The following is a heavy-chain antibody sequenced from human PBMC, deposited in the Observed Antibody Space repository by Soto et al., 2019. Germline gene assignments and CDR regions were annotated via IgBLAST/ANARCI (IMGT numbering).Heavy chain of an antibody. CDR2: ISAYNGNT. J-gene: IGHJ6*02. D-gene: IGHD6-19*01. CDR3: ARDPYTGQWLVQPNYGMDV. Sequence: QVQLVQSGAEVKKPGASVKVSCKASGYTFTSYGISWVRQAPGQGLEWMGWISAYNGNTNYAQKLQGRVTMTTDTSTSTAYMELRSLRSDDTAVHYCARDPYTGQWLVQPNYGMDVWGQGTTVTVSS. CDR1: GYTFTSYG. V-gene: IGHV1-18*04.